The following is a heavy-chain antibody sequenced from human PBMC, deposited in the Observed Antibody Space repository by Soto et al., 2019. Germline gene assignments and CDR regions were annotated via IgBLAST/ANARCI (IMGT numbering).Heavy chain of an antibody. V-gene: IGHV1-8*01. CDR3: ASTPCLGGPSGVCPY. Sequence: ASVKVSCKASGYTFTSYDINWVRQATGQGLEWMGWMNPNSGNTGYAQKFQGRVTMTRNTSISTAYMELSSLRSEDTAVYYCASTPCLGGPSGVCPYWGRGTLVTVSS. J-gene: IGHJ4*02. CDR2: MNPNSGNT. CDR1: GYTFTSYD. D-gene: IGHD2-8*01.